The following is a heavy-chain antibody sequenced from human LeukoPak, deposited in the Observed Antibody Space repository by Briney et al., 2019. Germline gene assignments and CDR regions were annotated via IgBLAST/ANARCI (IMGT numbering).Heavy chain of an antibody. CDR1: GYSFTDYW. CDR3: ARLGSGWPLDH. CDR2: IYAGDSDS. V-gene: IGHV5-51*01. D-gene: IGHD6-19*01. Sequence: GESLKISCKGSGYSFTDYWIGWVRQMPGRGLEWMGIIYAGDSDSRYRPSFQGQVTISVDTSINTAYVQWSSLKASDTAMYYCARLGSGWPLDHWGQGTLVTVSS. J-gene: IGHJ4*02.